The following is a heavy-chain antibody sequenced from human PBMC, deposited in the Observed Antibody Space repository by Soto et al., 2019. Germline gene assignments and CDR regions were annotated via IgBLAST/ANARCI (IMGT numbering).Heavy chain of an antibody. D-gene: IGHD6-19*01. CDR1: GFTFDDYA. V-gene: IGHV3-9*01. CDR3: AKDRSWLVHRYYFDY. J-gene: IGHJ4*02. CDR2: ISWNSGSI. Sequence: ESGGGLVQPGRSLRLSCAASGFTFDDYAMHWVRQAPGKGLEWVSGISWNSGSIGYADSVKGRFTISRDNAKNSLYLQMNSLRAEDTALYYCAKDRSWLVHRYYFDYWGQGTLVTVSS.